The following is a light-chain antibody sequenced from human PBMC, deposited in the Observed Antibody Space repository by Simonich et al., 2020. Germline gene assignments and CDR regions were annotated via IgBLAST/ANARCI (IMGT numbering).Light chain of an antibody. V-gene: IGLV1-40*01. CDR1: SANIGAGYD. CDR3: QSYDSSLSGFWV. J-gene: IGLJ3*02. Sequence: QSVLTQPPSVSGAPGQRVTISCTGSSANIGAGYDVHWYQQLPGTAPKLLTYGTSNRPSGVPDRFSGSMSGTSASLAITGLQAEDEADYYCQSYDSSLSGFWVFGGGTKLTVL. CDR2: GTS.